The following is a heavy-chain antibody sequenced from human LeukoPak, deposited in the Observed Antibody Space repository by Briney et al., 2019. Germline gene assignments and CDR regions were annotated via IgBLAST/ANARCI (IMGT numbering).Heavy chain of an antibody. CDR3: ARRARVRMVYFYYFLDI. V-gene: IGHV3-23*01. Sequence: PGGSLRLSCEASGFTFANYAMNWVRQAPGKGLEWLSLISDSPDITYYTDSVKGRFTISRSNSNNTVYLQMNNLRAEDTAVYYCARRARVRMVYFYYFLDIWGKGTAVTVSS. CDR2: ISDSPDIT. D-gene: IGHD2-8*01. CDR1: GFTFANYA. J-gene: IGHJ6*03.